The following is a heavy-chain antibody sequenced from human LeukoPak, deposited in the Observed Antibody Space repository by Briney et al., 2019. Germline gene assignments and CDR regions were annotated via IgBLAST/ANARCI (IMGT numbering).Heavy chain of an antibody. Sequence: GGSLRHSCAASGFTFSSYAMHWVRQAPGKGLEWVAVISYDGSNKYYADSVKGRFTISRDNSKNTLYLQMNSLRAEDTAVYYCARADSRNWFDPWGQGTLVTVSS. CDR1: GFTFSSYA. CDR3: ARADSRNWFDP. V-gene: IGHV3-30*01. J-gene: IGHJ5*02. CDR2: ISYDGSNK.